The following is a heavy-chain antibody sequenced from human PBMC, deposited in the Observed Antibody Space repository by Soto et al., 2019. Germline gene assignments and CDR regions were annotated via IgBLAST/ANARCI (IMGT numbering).Heavy chain of an antibody. CDR1: GFTFSSYA. V-gene: IGHV3-64D*06. J-gene: IGHJ4*02. CDR3: VKDFYKQLATFDY. D-gene: IGHD6-13*01. CDR2: ISSNGGST. Sequence: PGGSLRLSCSASGFTFSSYAMHWVRQAPGKGLEYVSAISSNGGSTYYADSVKGRFTISRDNSKNTLYLQMSSLRAEDTAVYYCVKDFYKQLATFDYWGQGTLVTVSS.